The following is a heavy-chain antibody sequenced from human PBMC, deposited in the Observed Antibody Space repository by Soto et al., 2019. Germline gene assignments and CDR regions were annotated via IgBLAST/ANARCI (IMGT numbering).Heavy chain of an antibody. J-gene: IGHJ5*02. D-gene: IGHD5-12*01. CDR3: ARVIGYVGLDP. Sequence: VGSLRLSCAASGFNVSTNYMSWVRQAPGKGLEWVSVIYSGGTTEYADSVKGRFTISRDNSKNTLFLQMNNLRGEDTAMYYCARVIGYVGLDPWGQGTLVTVSS. V-gene: IGHV3-66*01. CDR2: IYSGGTT. CDR1: GFNVSTNY.